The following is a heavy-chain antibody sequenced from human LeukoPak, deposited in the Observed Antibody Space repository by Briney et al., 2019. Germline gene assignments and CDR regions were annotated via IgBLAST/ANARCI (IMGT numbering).Heavy chain of an antibody. CDR3: ARCVAVAHYYYYGMDV. CDR1: GFTFSSYA. CDR2: ITTSGSTT. D-gene: IGHD6-19*01. V-gene: IGHV3-48*03. J-gene: IGHJ6*02. Sequence: GGSLRLSCAASGFTFSSYAMSWVRQAPGKGLEWISYITTSGSTTFYADSVKGRFTISRDNAKNSLYLQMNSLRAEDTAVYYCARCVAVAHYYYYGMDVWGQGTTVTVSS.